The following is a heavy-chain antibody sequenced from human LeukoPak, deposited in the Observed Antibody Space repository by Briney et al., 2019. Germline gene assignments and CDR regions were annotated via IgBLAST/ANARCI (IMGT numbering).Heavy chain of an antibody. V-gene: IGHV4-31*03. CDR1: GGSISSGGYY. CDR2: IYYSGST. D-gene: IGHD6-6*01. CDR3: ARETYSSSSIDY. J-gene: IGHJ4*02. Sequence: SQTLSLTCTVSGGSISSGGYYWSWIRQPPGKGLEWIGYIYYSGSTYYNPSLKSRVTISVDTSKNQFSLKLSSVTAADTAVYYRARETYSSSSIDYWGQGTLVTVSS.